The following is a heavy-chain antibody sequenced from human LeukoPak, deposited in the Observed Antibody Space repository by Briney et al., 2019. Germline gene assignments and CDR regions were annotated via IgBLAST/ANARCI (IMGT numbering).Heavy chain of an antibody. Sequence: PGGSLTLSCAVSGFSFSDYYMTCIRQAPGKRREWISYIGTSSNSIYYSDSVKGRFTISRDNAKNSLYLQMDGLRAEDTAVYYCARAYYRDSSAYYIFDYWGQGTLVTVSS. CDR2: IGTSSNSI. J-gene: IGHJ4*02. CDR1: GFSFSDYY. V-gene: IGHV3-11*01. CDR3: ARAYYRDSSAYYIFDY. D-gene: IGHD3-22*01.